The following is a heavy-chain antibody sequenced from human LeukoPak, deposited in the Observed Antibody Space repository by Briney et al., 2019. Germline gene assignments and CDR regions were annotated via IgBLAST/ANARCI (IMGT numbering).Heavy chain of an antibody. CDR3: ARHGGSGWYIDAFDI. Sequence: SETLSLTCTVSGGSISSSSYYWGWIRQPPGKGLEWIGSIYYSGSTYYNPSLKSRVTISVDTSKNQFSLKLSSVTAADTAVYYCARHGGSGWYIDAFDIWGQGTMVTVSS. V-gene: IGHV4-39*01. CDR2: IYYSGST. CDR1: GGSISSSSYY. D-gene: IGHD6-19*01. J-gene: IGHJ3*02.